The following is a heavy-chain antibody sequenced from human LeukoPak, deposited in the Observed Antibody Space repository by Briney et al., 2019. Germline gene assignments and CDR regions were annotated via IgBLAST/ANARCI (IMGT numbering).Heavy chain of an antibody. J-gene: IGHJ6*03. CDR2: IYYSGST. CDR1: GGSISSGGYY. D-gene: IGHD3-10*01. V-gene: IGHV4-30-2*03. Sequence: SETLSLTCTVSGGSISSGGYYWSWIRQPPGKGLEWIGYIYYSGSTYYNPSLKSRVTISVDTSKNQFSLKPSSVTAADTAVYYCAKVLLWLGELDYMDVWGKGTTVTVSS. CDR3: AKVLLWLGELDYMDV.